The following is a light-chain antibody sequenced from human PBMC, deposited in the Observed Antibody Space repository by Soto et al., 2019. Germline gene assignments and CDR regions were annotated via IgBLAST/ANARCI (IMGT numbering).Light chain of an antibody. Sequence: QLVLTQPPSMSGAPGQRVTIPCTGSSSNIGSYYDVHWYQQLPGTVPKLLIYGDNNRPSGVPDRFSGSKSGTSASLAITGLQAEDEANYYCQSYDSSLSHVVFGGGTKVTVL. CDR3: QSYDSSLSHVV. J-gene: IGLJ2*01. V-gene: IGLV1-40*01. CDR1: SSNIGSYYD. CDR2: GDN.